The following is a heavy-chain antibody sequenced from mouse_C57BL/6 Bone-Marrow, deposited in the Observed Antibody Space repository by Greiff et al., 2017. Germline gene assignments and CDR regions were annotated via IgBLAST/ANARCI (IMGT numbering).Heavy chain of an antibody. CDR2: ISSGSSTI. CDR3: ARVTTVVARGYFDY. V-gene: IGHV5-17*01. J-gene: IGHJ2*01. CDR1: GFTFSDYG. D-gene: IGHD1-1*01. Sequence: EVKLVESGGGLVKPGGSLKLSCAASGFTFSDYGMHWVRQAPEKGLEWVAYISSGSSTIYYADTVKGRFTISRDNAKNTLFLQMTSLRSEDTAMYYCARVTTVVARGYFDYWGQGTTLTVSS.